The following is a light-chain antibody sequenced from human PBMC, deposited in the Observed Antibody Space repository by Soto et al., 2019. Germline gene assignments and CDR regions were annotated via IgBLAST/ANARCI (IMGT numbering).Light chain of an antibody. Sequence: ILLTQSPGTLSLSPGERATLSCRASQSVSSSYLAWYQQKPGHAPSLLIYGASSRATGIPDRFSGSGSGTDFTLTISRLEPEDFAVYYCQQYGSSPTFGQGTRLEIK. CDR3: QQYGSSPT. V-gene: IGKV3-20*01. CDR2: GAS. CDR1: QSVSSSY. J-gene: IGKJ5*01.